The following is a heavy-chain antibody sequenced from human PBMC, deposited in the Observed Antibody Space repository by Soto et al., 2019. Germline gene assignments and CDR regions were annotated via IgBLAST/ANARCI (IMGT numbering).Heavy chain of an antibody. CDR1: GESICIADDA. V-gene: IGHV4-30-4*02. D-gene: IGHD1-1*01. Sequence: SDTLSLTCTVSGESICIADDAWSWIRQTPGKGLEWIGHIFYSGTTYYNPSLKSRLTISVDTSKNHFSLRLTSVTAADTAVYYCARDLWVEPELYYYGIDVWGQGTTVTVPS. CDR3: ARDLWVEPELYYYGIDV. J-gene: IGHJ6*02. CDR2: IFYSGTT.